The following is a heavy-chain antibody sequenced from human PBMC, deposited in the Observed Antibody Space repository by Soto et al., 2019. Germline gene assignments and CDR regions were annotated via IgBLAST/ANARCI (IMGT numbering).Heavy chain of an antibody. J-gene: IGHJ4*02. CDR3: AKDRKGSSGWYDLDS. V-gene: IGHV3-9*01. Sequence: EVQLVESGGGLVQPGRSLRLACVASGFTFDDYAMEWVRQVPGKGLEWVSGISWNSGTIAYADSVRGRFTISRDNMKNSIYLQMNNLRVEDTALYYCAKDRKGSSGWYDLDSWGRGTLVTVSP. CDR1: GFTFDDYA. D-gene: IGHD6-13*01. CDR2: ISWNSGTI.